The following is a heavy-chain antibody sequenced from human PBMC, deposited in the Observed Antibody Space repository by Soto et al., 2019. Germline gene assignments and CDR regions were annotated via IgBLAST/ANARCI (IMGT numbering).Heavy chain of an antibody. CDR1: GFSFSSYW. CDR2: MNSDGSST. V-gene: IGHV3-74*01. Sequence: EVQLVESGGGLVQPGGSLRLSCAASGFSFSSYWMHWVHQAAGKGLVWVSRMNSDGSSTSYADSVKGRFTISRDNAKNTLYLQMNSLRAEDTAVYYCARETGTNVLVDWGQGTLVTVSS. D-gene: IGHD1-7*01. CDR3: ARETGTNVLVD. J-gene: IGHJ4*02.